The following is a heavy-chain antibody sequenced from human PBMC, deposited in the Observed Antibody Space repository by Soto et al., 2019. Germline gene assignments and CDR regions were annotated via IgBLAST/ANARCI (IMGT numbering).Heavy chain of an antibody. CDR2: IYYSGST. V-gene: IGHV4-39*01. CDR1: GGSISSSSYY. J-gene: IGHJ4*02. CDR3: ARLHGVAAAGTD. Sequence: SETLSLTCTVSGGSISSSSYYWGWIRQPPGKGLEWIGSIYYSGSTYYNPSLKSRVTISVDTSKNQFSLKLSSATAADTAVYYCARLHGVAAAGTDWGQGTLVTVSS. D-gene: IGHD6-13*01.